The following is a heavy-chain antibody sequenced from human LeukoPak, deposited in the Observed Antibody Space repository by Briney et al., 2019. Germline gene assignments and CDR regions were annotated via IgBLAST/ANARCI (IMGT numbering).Heavy chain of an antibody. CDR3: ARLGSSGYYLGDY. CDR2: IYYSGST. D-gene: IGHD3-22*01. J-gene: IGHJ4*02. Sequence: SETLSLTCTVSGGSISSSSYYWGWIRQPPGKGLEWIGSIYYSGSTYYNPSLKSRVTISVDTSKNQFSLKLSSMTAADTAVYYCARLGSSGYYLGDYWGQGTLVTVSS. V-gene: IGHV4-39*01. CDR1: GGSISSSSYY.